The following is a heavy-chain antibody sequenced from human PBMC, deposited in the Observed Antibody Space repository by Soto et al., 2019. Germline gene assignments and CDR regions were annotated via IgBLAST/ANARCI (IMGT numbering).Heavy chain of an antibody. CDR1: GFTFRDYI. CDR3: ARERDSFGSGSVRDF. CDR2: IFPNGQSI. V-gene: IGHV3-30*04. J-gene: IGHJ1*01. Sequence: QLQLVESGGGVAQPGTSLGLSCAASGFTFRDYIMHWARQAPGKGLEGVALIFPNGQSIFYSDSVKGRFTISRDKSENMLYLDMNSLRPEDTAVYSCARERDSFGSGSVRDFWGQGTLVSVSS. D-gene: IGHD3-10*01.